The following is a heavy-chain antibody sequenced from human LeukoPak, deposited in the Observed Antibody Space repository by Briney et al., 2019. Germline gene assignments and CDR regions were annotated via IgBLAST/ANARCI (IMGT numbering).Heavy chain of an antibody. CDR3: ARGGQRAFDI. J-gene: IGHJ3*02. D-gene: IGHD5-24*01. CDR2: ISSGSEII. V-gene: IGHV3-48*02. Sequence: PGGSLRLSCVASGFTFSTYNMIWVRQAPGKGLEWVSFISSGSEIIYYADSVKGRFTISRDNARNSLYLQMDSLRDEDTAVYYCARGGQRAFDIWGQGTMVTVSS. CDR1: GFTFSTYN.